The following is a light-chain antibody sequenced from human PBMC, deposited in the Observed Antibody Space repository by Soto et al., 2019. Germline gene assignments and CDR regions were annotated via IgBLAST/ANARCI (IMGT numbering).Light chain of an antibody. J-gene: IGKJ4*01. Sequence: DIQLTQSPSFLSASVGDRVTITCRASQGISSYLAWYQQKPGQAPNLLIYTASTLQSGVPSRFSGSGSGTEFTLTISSLQPEDFATYYCQQLNGYPLTFGGGTKVEI. CDR3: QQLNGYPLT. CDR1: QGISSY. CDR2: TAS. V-gene: IGKV1-9*01.